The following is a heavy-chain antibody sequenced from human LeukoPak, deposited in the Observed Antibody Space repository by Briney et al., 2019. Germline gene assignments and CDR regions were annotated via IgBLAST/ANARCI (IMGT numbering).Heavy chain of an antibody. D-gene: IGHD6-13*01. CDR2: IYSTGST. V-gene: IGHV4-4*07. J-gene: IGHJ4*02. Sequence: SETLSLTCTVSGGSISSYYWSWIRQPAGKGLEWIGRIYSTGSTNYNPSLKSRVTISVDTSKNQFSLRLRSVTAADTAVYYCARQIASAGTAGFDFWGQGALVTVSS. CDR1: GGSISSYY. CDR3: ARQIASAGTAGFDF.